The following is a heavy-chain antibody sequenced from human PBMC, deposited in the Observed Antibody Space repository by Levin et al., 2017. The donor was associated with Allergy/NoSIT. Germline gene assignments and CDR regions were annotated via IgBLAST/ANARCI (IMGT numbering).Heavy chain of an antibody. CDR1: GYTFTSYY. D-gene: IGHD2-15*01. V-gene: IGHV1-46*03. J-gene: IGHJ4*02. CDR3: ARRYCSGGSCSYYFDY. CDR2: INPSGGST. Sequence: GASVKVSCKASGYTFTSYYMHWVRQATGQGLEWMGIINPSGGSTSYAQKFQGRVTMTRDTSTSTVYMELSSLRSEDTAVYYCARRYCSGGSCSYYFDYWGQGTLVTVSS.